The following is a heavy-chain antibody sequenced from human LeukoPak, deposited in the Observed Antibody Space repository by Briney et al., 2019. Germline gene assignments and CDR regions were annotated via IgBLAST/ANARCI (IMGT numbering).Heavy chain of an antibody. D-gene: IGHD5-18*01. CDR3: TTTDYSYGYIRR. V-gene: IGHV3-74*01. CDR1: GFTFSNYW. Sequence: PGGSLRLSCAASGFTFSNYWMHWVRQAPGKGLVWVSRINSDGINTSYADSVKGRFTISRDNAKNTLNLQMNSLRAEDTAVYYCTTTDYSYGYIRRWGQGTLVTVSS. CDR2: INSDGINT. J-gene: IGHJ4*02.